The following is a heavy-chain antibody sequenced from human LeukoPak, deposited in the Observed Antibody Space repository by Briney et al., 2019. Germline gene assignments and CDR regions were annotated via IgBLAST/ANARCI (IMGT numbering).Heavy chain of an antibody. V-gene: IGHV4-59*12. Sequence: SETLSLTCTVSGGSISSYYWNWIRQPPGKGLEWIGYIYNSGSTNYNPSLRSRVTISVDSSKNQFSLKLTSVTAADTAVYYCARAIYGDFYFDYWGQGTLATVSS. CDR1: GGSISSYY. CDR3: ARAIYGDFYFDY. J-gene: IGHJ4*02. CDR2: IYNSGST. D-gene: IGHD4-17*01.